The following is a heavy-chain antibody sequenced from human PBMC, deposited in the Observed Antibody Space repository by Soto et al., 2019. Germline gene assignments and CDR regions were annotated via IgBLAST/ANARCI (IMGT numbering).Heavy chain of an antibody. J-gene: IGHJ4*02. CDR1: GFTFSSYA. CDR3: AKDAARGYCSGGSCYSGYSYGVDY. CDR2: ISGSGGST. Sequence: GGSLRLSCAASGFTFSSYAMSWVRQAPGKGLEWVSAISGSGGSTYYADSVKGRFTISRDNSKNTLYLQMNSLRAEDTAVYYCAKDAARGYCSGGSCYSGYSYGVDYWGQGTLVTVSS. V-gene: IGHV3-23*01. D-gene: IGHD2-15*01.